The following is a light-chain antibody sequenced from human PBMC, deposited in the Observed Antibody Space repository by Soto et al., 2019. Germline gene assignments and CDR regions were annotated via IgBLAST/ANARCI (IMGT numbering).Light chain of an antibody. J-gene: IGLJ2*01. CDR1: SSNIGAGYD. CDR2: LNN. CDR3: QSSDNSLPGLVI. V-gene: IGLV1-40*01. Sequence: QSVLTQPPSASGAPGQRVTISCTGSSSNIGAGYDVHWYQQLPGTPPKLLIYLNNDRPSGVPDRFSGSKSGTSASLAITGLRADDEAVYYCQSSDNSLPGLVIFGGGTQLTVL.